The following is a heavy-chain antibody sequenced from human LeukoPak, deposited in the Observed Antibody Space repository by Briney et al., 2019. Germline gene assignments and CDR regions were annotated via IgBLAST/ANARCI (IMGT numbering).Heavy chain of an antibody. V-gene: IGHV1-8*01. Sequence: GASVKVSCKASGYTFTSYDISWVRQATGQGLEWMGWMNPNSGNTGYAQKFQGRVTMTRNTSISTAYMEPSSLRSEDTAVYYCARPLAADAFDIWGQGTMVTVSS. CDR1: GYTFTSYD. CDR2: MNPNSGNT. J-gene: IGHJ3*02. CDR3: ARPLAADAFDI. D-gene: IGHD3-16*02.